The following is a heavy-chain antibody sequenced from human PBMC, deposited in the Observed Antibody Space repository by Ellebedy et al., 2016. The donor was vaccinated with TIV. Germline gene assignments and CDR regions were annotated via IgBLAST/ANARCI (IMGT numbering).Heavy chain of an antibody. V-gene: IGHV3-7*03. CDR2: IKQDGSEK. Sequence: GGSLRLSCAASGFTFSNYWMTWVRQAPGKGLEWVANIKQDGSEKYSIDSVKGRFTISRDNSKNTLYLQMNSLRAEDTAVYYCTRFRTEQLVPPVGYYYYGMDVWGQGTTVTVSS. CDR3: TRFRTEQLVPPVGYYYYGMDV. CDR1: GFTFSNYW. J-gene: IGHJ6*02. D-gene: IGHD6-13*01.